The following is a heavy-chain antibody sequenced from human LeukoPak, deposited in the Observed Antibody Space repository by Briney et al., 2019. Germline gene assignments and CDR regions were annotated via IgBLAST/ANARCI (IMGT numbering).Heavy chain of an antibody. CDR3: ARTPYYYDSSPLGV. V-gene: IGHV3-74*01. Sequence: GGSLRLSCAASGFTFSSYWMHWVRRAPGKGLVWVSRINSDGSSTSYADSVKGRFTISRDNAKNTLYLQMNSLRAEDTAVYYCARTPYYYDSSPLGVWGKGTTVTISS. CDR1: GFTFSSYW. CDR2: INSDGSST. D-gene: IGHD3-22*01. J-gene: IGHJ6*04.